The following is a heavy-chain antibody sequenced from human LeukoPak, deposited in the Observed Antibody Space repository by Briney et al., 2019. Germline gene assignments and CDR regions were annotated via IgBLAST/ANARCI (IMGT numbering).Heavy chain of an antibody. CDR2: IDPNSGGT. Sequence: ASVKVSCKASGYTFTGYYMHWVRQAPGQGLEWMGWIDPNSGGTNYAQKFQGRVTMTRDTSISTAYMELSRLRSDDTAVYYCARSPPGVVDAFDIWGQGTMVTVSS. J-gene: IGHJ3*02. CDR3: ARSPPGVVDAFDI. D-gene: IGHD3-3*01. CDR1: GYTFTGYY. V-gene: IGHV1-2*02.